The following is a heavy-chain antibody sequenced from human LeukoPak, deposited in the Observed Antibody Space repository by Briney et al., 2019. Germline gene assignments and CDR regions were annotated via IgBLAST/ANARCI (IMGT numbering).Heavy chain of an antibody. Sequence: ASVKVSCKASGYTFTGYYMHWMRQAPGQGLEWMGRINPNSGGTNYAQNFHDRITITRDTSASTVYMELTSLRSEDTAVYYCGKSAPSGFDPWGQGTLVTVSS. CDR3: GKSAPSGFDP. CDR2: INPNSGGT. V-gene: IGHV1-2*06. J-gene: IGHJ5*02. CDR1: GYTFTGYY.